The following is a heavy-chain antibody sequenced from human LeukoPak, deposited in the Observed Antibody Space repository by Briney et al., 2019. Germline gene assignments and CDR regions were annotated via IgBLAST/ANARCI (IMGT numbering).Heavy chain of an antibody. CDR1: GFNFASYE. V-gene: IGHV3-48*03. CDR3: ARDTLNGPFVISLDY. J-gene: IGHJ4*02. D-gene: IGHD3-9*01. Sequence: PGGSLRLSCAASGFNFASYEMNWVRQTPGKGLEWVSHICSDGHVETYVDSVRGRFTMSRDNAKDLLFLQMNGLRAEDTAVYYCARDTLNGPFVISLDYWGQGALVTVSS. CDR2: ICSDGHVE.